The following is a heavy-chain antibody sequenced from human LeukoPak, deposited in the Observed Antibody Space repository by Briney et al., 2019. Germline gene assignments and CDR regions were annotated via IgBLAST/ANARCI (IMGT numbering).Heavy chain of an antibody. V-gene: IGHV3-33*01. Sequence: GGSLRLSCAASGFTFSSYGMHWVRQAPGKGLEWVAVIWYDGSNKYYADSVKGRFTISRDNSKNTLYLQMNSLRAEDTAVYYCARLVTNADLEWLLDVRTYGMDVWGQGTTVTVSS. D-gene: IGHD3-3*01. CDR3: ARLVTNADLEWLLDVRTYGMDV. CDR1: GFTFSSYG. CDR2: IWYDGSNK. J-gene: IGHJ6*02.